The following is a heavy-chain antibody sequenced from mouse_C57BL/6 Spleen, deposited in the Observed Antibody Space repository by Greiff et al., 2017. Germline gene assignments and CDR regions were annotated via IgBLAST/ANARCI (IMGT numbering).Heavy chain of an antibody. Sequence: QVQLLQPGAELVMPGASVKLSCTASGYTFTSYWMHWVKQRPGQGLEWIGEIDPSDSYTNYNQKFKGKFTLTVNKSSSTAYMQLSSLTSEDSAVYYWARREYSNWGWFAYWGQGTLVTVSA. D-gene: IGHD2-5*01. CDR3: ARREYSNWGWFAY. J-gene: IGHJ3*01. CDR2: IDPSDSYT. V-gene: IGHV1-69*01. CDR1: GYTFTSYW.